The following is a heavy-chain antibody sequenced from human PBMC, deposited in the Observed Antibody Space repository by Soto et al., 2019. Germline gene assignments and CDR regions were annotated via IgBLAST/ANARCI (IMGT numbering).Heavy chain of an antibody. D-gene: IGHD3-22*01. V-gene: IGHV4-59*01. J-gene: IGHJ4*02. CDR2: IYYSGST. CDR1: GGSISSYY. CDR3: ARTYYYDSSGYYPFDY. Sequence: SETLSLTCTVSGGSISSYYWSWIRQPPGKGLEWIGYIYYSGSTNYNPSLKSRVTISVDTSKNQFSLKLSSVTAADTAVYYCARTYYYDSSGYYPFDYWGQGTLVTVSS.